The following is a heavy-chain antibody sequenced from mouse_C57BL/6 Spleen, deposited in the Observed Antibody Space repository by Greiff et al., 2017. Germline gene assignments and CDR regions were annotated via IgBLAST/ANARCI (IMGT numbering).Heavy chain of an antibody. Sequence: QVQLQQSGAELARPGASVKMSCKASGYTFTSYTMHWVKQRPGQGLEWIGYINPCSGYTKYNQKFKDKATLTADTSSSTSYRQLSSLTSEDSAVYCCARGGDGGYAMCYWGQGASVTVSS. D-gene: IGHD3-3*01. CDR3: ARGGDGGYAMCY. CDR2: INPCSGYT. J-gene: IGHJ4*01. V-gene: IGHV1-4*01. CDR1: GYTFTSYT.